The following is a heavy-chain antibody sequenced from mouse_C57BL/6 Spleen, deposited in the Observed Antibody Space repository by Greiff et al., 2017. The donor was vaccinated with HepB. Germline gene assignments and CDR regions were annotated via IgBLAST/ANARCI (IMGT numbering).Heavy chain of an antibody. V-gene: IGHV5-4*01. Sequence: EVKLMESGGGLVKPGGSLKLSCAASGFTFSSYAMSWVRQTPEKRLEWVATISDGGSYTYYPDNVKGRFTISRDNAKNNLYLQMSHLKSEDTAMYSCAREDYYGSSFDYWGQGTTLTVSS. CDR3: AREDYYGSSFDY. J-gene: IGHJ2*01. D-gene: IGHD1-1*01. CDR2: ISDGGSYT. CDR1: GFTFSSYA.